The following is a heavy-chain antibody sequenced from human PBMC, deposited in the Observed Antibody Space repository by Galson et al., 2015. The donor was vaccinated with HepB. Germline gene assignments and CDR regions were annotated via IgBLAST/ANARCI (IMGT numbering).Heavy chain of an antibody. V-gene: IGHV3-73*01. D-gene: IGHD2-15*01. Sequence: SLRLSCAASGFTFSGSAMHWVRQASGKGLEWVGRIRSKANSYATAYAASVKGRFTISRDDSKNTAYLQMNSLKTEDTAVYYCTAAPDAFDIWGQGTMVTVSS. CDR2: IRSKANSYAT. J-gene: IGHJ3*02. CDR1: GFTFSGSA. CDR3: TAAPDAFDI.